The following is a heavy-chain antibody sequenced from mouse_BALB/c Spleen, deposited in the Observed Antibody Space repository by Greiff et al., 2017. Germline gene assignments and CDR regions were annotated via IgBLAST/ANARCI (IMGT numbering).Heavy chain of an antibody. J-gene: IGHJ2*01. Sequence: EVQVVESGGGLVKPGGSLKLSCAASGFTFSSYAMSWVRQTPEKRLEWVATISSGGSYTYYPDSVKGRFTISRDNAKNTLYLQMSSLRSEDTAMYYCAITTVVATKTDYFDYWGQGTTLTVSS. CDR3: AITTVVATKTDYFDY. CDR2: ISSGGSYT. V-gene: IGHV5-9-3*01. D-gene: IGHD1-1*01. CDR1: GFTFSSYA.